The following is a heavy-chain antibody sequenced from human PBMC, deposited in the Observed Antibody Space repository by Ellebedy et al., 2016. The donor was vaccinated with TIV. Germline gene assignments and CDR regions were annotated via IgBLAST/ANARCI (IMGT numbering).Heavy chain of an antibody. D-gene: IGHD6-19*01. CDR1: GFSFSRST. J-gene: IGHJ4*02. CDR3: TRPGYSSGWVDY. CDR2: ITNKANTYAT. Sequence: GESLKLSXAASGFSFSRSTIFWVRQASGKGLEWVGHITNKANTYATAYAASVKGRFTISRDDSKNTAYLQMNSLKTEDAAVYYCTRPGYSSGWVDYWGQGTLVTVSS. V-gene: IGHV3-73*01.